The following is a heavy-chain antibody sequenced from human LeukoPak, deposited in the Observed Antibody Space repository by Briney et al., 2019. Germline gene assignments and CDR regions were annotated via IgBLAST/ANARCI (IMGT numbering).Heavy chain of an antibody. CDR1: EFTVSSNY. CDR3: ASRVRLAGTESGFDY. V-gene: IGHV3-66*01. D-gene: IGHD6-19*01. Sequence: TGGSLRLSCAASEFTVSSNYMSWVRQAPGKGLEWVLVIYSADTTYYADSVKGRFTISRDSSKNTLYLQMNSLRVEDTAVYYCASRVRLAGTESGFDYWGQGTLVTVS. J-gene: IGHJ4*02. CDR2: IYSADTT.